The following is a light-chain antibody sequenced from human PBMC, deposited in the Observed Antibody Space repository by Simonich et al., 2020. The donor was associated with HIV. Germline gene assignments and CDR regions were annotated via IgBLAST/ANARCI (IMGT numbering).Light chain of an antibody. CDR3: SSYTSSNTWV. Sequence: QSALTQPASVSGSPGQSITISCTGTSSDVGVYNYVSWYQQHPAKAPKLIIYDVTKRPSGVSSRFSGSKSGNTASLTISGLQAEDEADYYCSSYTSSNTWVFGGGTKLTVL. J-gene: IGLJ3*02. CDR2: DVT. CDR1: SSDVGVYNY. V-gene: IGLV2-14*01.